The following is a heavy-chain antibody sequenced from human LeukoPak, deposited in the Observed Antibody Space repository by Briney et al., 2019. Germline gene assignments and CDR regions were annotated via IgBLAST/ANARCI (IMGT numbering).Heavy chain of an antibody. CDR3: ARALSITIFGVDTVPDDAFDI. D-gene: IGHD3-3*01. J-gene: IGHJ3*02. CDR1: GGTFSSYA. Sequence: SVKVSCKASGGTFSSYAISWVRQAPGQGLEWMGRIIPILGTANYAQKSQGRVTITTDESTSTAYMELSSLRSEDTAGYYCARALSITIFGVDTVPDDAFDIWGQGTMVTVSS. V-gene: IGHV1-69*11. CDR2: IIPILGTA.